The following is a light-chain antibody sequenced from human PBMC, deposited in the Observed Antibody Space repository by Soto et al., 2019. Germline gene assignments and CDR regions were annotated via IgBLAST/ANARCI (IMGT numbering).Light chain of an antibody. Sequence: QSVLTQPPSASGTPGQRVTISCSGSSANIGSNYVYWYQQRPGTAPKLLIYRNNQRPSGVPDRFSGSKSGAKASLAIRGPRSEDEADYYCAAWDDRLRRVVFGGGTKLTVL. CDR2: RNN. CDR3: AAWDDRLRRVV. J-gene: IGLJ2*01. V-gene: IGLV1-47*01. CDR1: SANIGSNY.